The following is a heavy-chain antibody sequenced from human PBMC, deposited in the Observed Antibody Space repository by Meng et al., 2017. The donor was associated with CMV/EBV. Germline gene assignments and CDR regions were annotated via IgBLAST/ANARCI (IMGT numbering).Heavy chain of an antibody. CDR1: GGSFSGYY. CDR2: INHSGST. Sequence: QVQLQQWGAGLLKPSETPSLTGAVYGGSFSGYYWSWIRQPPGKGLEWIGEINHSGSTNYNPSLKSRVTISVDTSKNQFSLKLSSVTAADTAVYYCARGGNWFDPWGQGTLVTVSS. CDR3: ARGGNWFDP. J-gene: IGHJ5*02. V-gene: IGHV4-34*01.